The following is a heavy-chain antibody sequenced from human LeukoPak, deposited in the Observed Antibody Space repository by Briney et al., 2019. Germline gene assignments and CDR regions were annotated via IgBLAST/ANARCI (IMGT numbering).Heavy chain of an antibody. D-gene: IGHD6-19*01. J-gene: IGHJ3*02. CDR3: ARADYSGPDSRAFDI. Sequence: GGSLRLSCAASGFTFSSYAMHWVRQAPGKGLEWVAVISYDGSNKYYADSVKGRFTISRDNSKNTLYLQMNSLRTEDTAVYYCARADYSGPDSRAFDIWGQGQWSPSLQ. V-gene: IGHV3-30-3*01. CDR1: GFTFSSYA. CDR2: ISYDGSNK.